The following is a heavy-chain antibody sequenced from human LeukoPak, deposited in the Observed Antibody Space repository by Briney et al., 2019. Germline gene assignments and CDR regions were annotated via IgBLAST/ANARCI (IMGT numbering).Heavy chain of an antibody. CDR2: ISGSSSDV. CDR3: AELDITMIGGV. J-gene: IGHJ6*04. Sequence: GGSLRLSCAASGFTFSDSYMTWIRQAPGKGLELLSYISGSSSDVNYIDSVRGRFTISRDNAKNSLYLQMNSLRAEDTAVYYCAELDITMIGGVWGKGTTVTISS. D-gene: IGHD3-10*02. CDR1: GFTFSDSY. V-gene: IGHV3-11*06.